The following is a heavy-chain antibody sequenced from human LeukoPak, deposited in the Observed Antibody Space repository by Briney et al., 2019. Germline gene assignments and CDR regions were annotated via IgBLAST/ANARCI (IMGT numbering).Heavy chain of an antibody. D-gene: IGHD2-15*01. Sequence: GGSLRLSCAASGFTVSSNYMSWVRQAPGKGLEWVSVIYSGGSTYYADSVKGRFTISRDNSKNTLYLQMNSLRAEDTAVYYCARDCSGGSCYSEGAFDIWGQGTMVTVSS. V-gene: IGHV3-53*01. CDR1: GFTVSSNY. J-gene: IGHJ3*02. CDR3: ARDCSGGSCYSEGAFDI. CDR2: IYSGGST.